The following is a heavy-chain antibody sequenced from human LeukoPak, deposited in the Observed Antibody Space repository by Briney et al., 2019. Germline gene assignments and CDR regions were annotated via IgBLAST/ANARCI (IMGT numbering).Heavy chain of an antibody. CDR1: GFSVSDYS. Sequence: PGGSLRLSCAASGFSVSDYSISWIRQSPGKGPEWISYVMSGRGSTNYADSVKGRFTISRDNAKNSVALQLDGLRADDTAVYFCTRERRGSYYALESWGQGTLVTVSS. J-gene: IGHJ4*02. CDR2: VMSGRGST. V-gene: IGHV3-11*05. D-gene: IGHD3-16*01. CDR3: TRERRGSYYALES.